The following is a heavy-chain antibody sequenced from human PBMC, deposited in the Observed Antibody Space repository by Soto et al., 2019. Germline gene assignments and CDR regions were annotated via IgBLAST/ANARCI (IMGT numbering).Heavy chain of an antibody. CDR2: INPNTSAT. D-gene: IGHD1-26*01. CDR1: GYIFTGYF. J-gene: IGHJ6*02. Sequence: ASVKVSCKASGYIFTGYFIQWLRQAPGQGLEWMGWINPNTSATNYAQKFQGRVTMTRDTSLGTAYMELTSLRPDDTALYYCERITWGRDHYSGIDVWGQGPTVTVSS. CDR3: ERITWGRDHYSGIDV. V-gene: IGHV1-2*02.